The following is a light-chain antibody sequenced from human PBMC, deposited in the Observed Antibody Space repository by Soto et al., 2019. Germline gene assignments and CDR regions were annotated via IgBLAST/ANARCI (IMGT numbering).Light chain of an antibody. CDR3: QQYYTTPLLT. J-gene: IGKJ4*01. V-gene: IGKV4-1*01. CDR1: QSLLYSSKNKNY. CDR2: WAS. Sequence: DIVMTQSPDSLAVSLGERAVINCKTSQSLLYSSKNKNYLAWYQQKPGQPPKLLIYWASTRESGVPDRISGSGSGTDFPLTISSLQAEDVAVYYCQQYYTTPLLTFGGGTKVEIK.